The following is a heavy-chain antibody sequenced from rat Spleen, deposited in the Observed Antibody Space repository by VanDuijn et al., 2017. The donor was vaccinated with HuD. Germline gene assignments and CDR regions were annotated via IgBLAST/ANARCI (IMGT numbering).Heavy chain of an antibody. CDR3: GRHAGYYSGDYVMDA. D-gene: IGHD1-1*01. CDR1: GFIFTNYY. V-gene: IGHV5-25*01. J-gene: IGHJ4*01. CDR2: TSIGGSNT. Sequence: EVQVVESGGGLVQPGRSMKVSCVVSGFIFTNYYMAWVRQAPTRGLEWVASTSIGGSNTYYRDSVKGRFTISRDNAKSTLYLQMDSRRSEDTATYYCGRHAGYYSGDYVMDAWGQGSSVTVSS.